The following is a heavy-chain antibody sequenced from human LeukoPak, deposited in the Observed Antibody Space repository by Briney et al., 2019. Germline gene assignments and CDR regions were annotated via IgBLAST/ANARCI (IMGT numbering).Heavy chain of an antibody. CDR2: INHSGST. V-gene: IGHV4-39*07. Sequence: PSETLSLTCTVSGGSISSGGYYWSWIRQPPGKGLEWIGEINHSGSTNYNPSLKSRVTISVDTSKNQFSLKLSSVTAADTAVYYCARGDYDFWSGYYCMDVWGQGTTVTVSS. CDR3: ARGDYDFWSGYYCMDV. D-gene: IGHD3-3*01. CDR1: GGSISSGGYY. J-gene: IGHJ6*02.